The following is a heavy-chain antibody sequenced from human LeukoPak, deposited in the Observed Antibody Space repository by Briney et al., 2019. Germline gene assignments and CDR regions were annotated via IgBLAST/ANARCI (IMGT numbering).Heavy chain of an antibody. J-gene: IGHJ6*03. V-gene: IGHV1-69*06. CDR1: GGTFSSYA. Sequence: ASVKVSCKASGGTFSSYAISWVRQAPGQGLEWMGGIIPIFGTANYAQKFQGRVTITADKSTSTAYMELSSLRSEDTAVYYCARGGTYCSGGSCYSDYYYMDVWGKGTTVTVSS. CDR3: ARGGTYCSGGSCYSDYYYMDV. D-gene: IGHD2-15*01. CDR2: IIPIFGTA.